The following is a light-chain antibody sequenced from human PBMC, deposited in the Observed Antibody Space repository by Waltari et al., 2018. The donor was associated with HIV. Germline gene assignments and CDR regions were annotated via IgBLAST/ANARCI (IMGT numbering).Light chain of an antibody. CDR2: AAS. Sequence: DIQMTQSPSSLSASVGDRVTITCRASQDISNSLAWYQQKPGKAPKLLLYAASRLEGGVPSRFSGSGSGTDFTLTFSSLQPEDFATYYCQQYYSTPQTFGQGTKLEIK. J-gene: IGKJ2*01. CDR3: QQYYSTPQT. V-gene: IGKV1-NL1*01. CDR1: QDISNS.